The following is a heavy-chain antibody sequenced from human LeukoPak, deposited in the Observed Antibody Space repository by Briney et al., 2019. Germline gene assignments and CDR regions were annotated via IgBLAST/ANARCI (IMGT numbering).Heavy chain of an antibody. CDR2: MNPNSGST. CDR3: ARGTVVVVAAAPDYYMDV. CDR1: GYTFTSYD. J-gene: IGHJ6*03. Sequence: GSSVKVSCKASGYTFTSYDINWVRQATGQGLEWMGWMNPNSGSTGYAQKFQGRVTMTRNTSISTAYMELSSLRSEDTAVYYCARGTVVVVAAAPDYYMDVWGKGTTVTISS. D-gene: IGHD2-15*01. V-gene: IGHV1-8*01.